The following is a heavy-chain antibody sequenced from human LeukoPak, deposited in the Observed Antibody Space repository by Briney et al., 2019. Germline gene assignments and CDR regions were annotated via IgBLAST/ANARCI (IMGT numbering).Heavy chain of an antibody. Sequence: ASVTVSCKASGYTFTSYDINWVRQATGQGLEWMGWMNPNSGNTGYAQKFQGRVTMTRNTSISTAYMELSSLRYEDTAVYYCARGLYRGVAATPAYWGQGTLVTVSS. J-gene: IGHJ4*02. V-gene: IGHV1-8*01. D-gene: IGHD2-15*01. CDR1: GYTFTSYD. CDR2: MNPNSGNT. CDR3: ARGLYRGVAATPAY.